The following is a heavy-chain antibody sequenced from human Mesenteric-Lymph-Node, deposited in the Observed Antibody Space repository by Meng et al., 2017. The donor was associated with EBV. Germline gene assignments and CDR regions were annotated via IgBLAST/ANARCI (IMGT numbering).Heavy chain of an antibody. Sequence: QITLKESGPTLVKPTQTLTLTCTFSGFLFSTSGVGVGWIRQPPGKALEWLALIYWDDDKRYSPSLESRLTITKDTSKNQVVLTMTNVDPVDTATYYCAHRDYDDHRDSLDYWGQGTLVTVSS. D-gene: IGHD4-17*01. J-gene: IGHJ4*02. CDR2: IYWDDDK. V-gene: IGHV2-5*02. CDR1: GFLFSTSGVG. CDR3: AHRDYDDHRDSLDY.